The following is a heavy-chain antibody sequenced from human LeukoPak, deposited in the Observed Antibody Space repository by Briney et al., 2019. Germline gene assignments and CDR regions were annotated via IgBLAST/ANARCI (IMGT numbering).Heavy chain of an antibody. CDR2: ISSSSSYT. CDR3: ARNRNYRSIDEKVDYFDY. V-gene: IGHV3-11*03. D-gene: IGHD6-6*01. CDR1: GLTFSDYY. Sequence: GGSLRLSCAASGLTFSDYYMSCIRQAPGKGLEWVSYISSSSSYTNYADSVKGRFTISRDNAKNSLYLQMNSLRAEDTAVYYCARNRNYRSIDEKVDYFDYWGQGTLVTVSS. J-gene: IGHJ4*02.